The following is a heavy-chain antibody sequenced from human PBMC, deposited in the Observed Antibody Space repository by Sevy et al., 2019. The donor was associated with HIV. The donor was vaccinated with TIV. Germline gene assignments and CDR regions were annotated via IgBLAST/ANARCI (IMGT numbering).Heavy chain of an antibody. V-gene: IGHV1-2*06. J-gene: IGHJ6*02. CDR3: ASRNKIMSRPPRKGIVATIDFYYYGMDV. Sequence: ASVKVSCKASGYTFTVYYMHWVRQAPGQGLEWMGRINPNSGGRNYAQKFQGRVTMIRDTSISTAYMELSRLRSDDTAVYCCASRNKIMSRPPRKGIVATIDFYYYGMDVWGQGTTVTV. CDR2: INPNSGGR. D-gene: IGHD5-12*01. CDR1: GYTFTVYY.